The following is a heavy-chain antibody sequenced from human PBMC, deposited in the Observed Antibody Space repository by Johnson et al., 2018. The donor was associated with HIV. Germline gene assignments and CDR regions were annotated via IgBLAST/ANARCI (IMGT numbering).Heavy chain of an antibody. J-gene: IGHJ3*02. Sequence: VQLVESGGGLVQPGRSLRLSCAASGFTFDDYAMHWVRQAPGKGLEWVSGISWNSGSIGYADSVKGRFTISRDNAKNSLYLQMNSLRAEDTALYYCARSTNWASDIWGQGTMVTVSS. CDR2: ISWNSGSI. CDR3: ARSTNWASDI. V-gene: IGHV3-9*01. CDR1: GFTFDDYA. D-gene: IGHD2-2*01.